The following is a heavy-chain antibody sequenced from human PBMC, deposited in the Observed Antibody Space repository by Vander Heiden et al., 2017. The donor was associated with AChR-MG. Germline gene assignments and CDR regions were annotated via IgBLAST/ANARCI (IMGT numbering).Heavy chain of an antibody. CDR3: SWTSVVAGLLDY. CDR1: GGPFSSYA. D-gene: IGHD2-15*01. J-gene: IGHJ4*01. V-gene: IGHV1-69*06. Sequence: QPQLVQSGAEVKKPGASLKASCNASGGPFSSYAISRVRQARGQGLEWMGGIIPIFGTANYLQKFQGRVRITADKSTSTAYMELRSMRSEDTAVYYCSWTSVVAGLLDYWGHVTLVTVSS. CDR2: IIPIFGTA.